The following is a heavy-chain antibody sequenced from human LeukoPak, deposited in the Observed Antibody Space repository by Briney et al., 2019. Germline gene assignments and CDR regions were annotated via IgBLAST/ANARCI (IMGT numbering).Heavy chain of an antibody. Sequence: SETLSLTCTVSGGSISSGDYYWSWIRQPPGKGLEWIGYIYYSGSTNYNPSLKSRATISVDTSKNQFSLKLSSVTAADTAVYYCARLGDGDYYYYGMDVWGQGTTVTVSS. D-gene: IGHD3-16*01. CDR1: GGSISSGDYY. CDR3: ARLGDGDYYYYGMDV. V-gene: IGHV4-30-4*08. CDR2: IYYSGST. J-gene: IGHJ6*02.